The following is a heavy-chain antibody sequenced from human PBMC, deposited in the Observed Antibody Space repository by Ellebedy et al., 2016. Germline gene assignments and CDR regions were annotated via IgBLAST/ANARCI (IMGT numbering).Heavy chain of an antibody. V-gene: IGHV1-69*10. CDR3: AREPTRYSSSWPDAFDI. CDR1: GGTFSSYA. Sequence: ASVKVSCKASGGTFSSYAISWVRQAPGQGLEWMGGIIPILGIANYAQKFQGRVTITADKSTSTAYMELSSLRSEDTAVYYCAREPTRYSSSWPDAFDIWGQGTMVTVSS. CDR2: IIPILGIA. J-gene: IGHJ3*02. D-gene: IGHD6-13*01.